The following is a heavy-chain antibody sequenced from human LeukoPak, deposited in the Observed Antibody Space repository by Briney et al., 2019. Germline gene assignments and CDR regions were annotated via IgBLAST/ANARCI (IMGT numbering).Heavy chain of an antibody. CDR3: ARAWSGYSSFDY. D-gene: IGHD3-3*01. Sequence: PGGSLRLSCAASGLTFSSHWMHWVRQAPGKGLVWVSRITNDGSSTTYADSVKGRFTISRDNAKNMLYLQVNSLRAEDTAVYYCARAWSGYSSFDYWGQGTLVTVSS. V-gene: IGHV3-74*01. J-gene: IGHJ4*02. CDR1: GLTFSSHW. CDR2: ITNDGSST.